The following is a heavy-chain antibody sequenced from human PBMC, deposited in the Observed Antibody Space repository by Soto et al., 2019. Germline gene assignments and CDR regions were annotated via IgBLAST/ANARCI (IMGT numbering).Heavy chain of an antibody. CDR1: GFTFSSYA. CDR3: ARDLWDILTGYSYDAFDI. CDR2: IRHGGGSK. D-gene: IGHD3-9*01. J-gene: IGHJ3*02. Sequence: PGGSLRLSCAASGFTFSSYAMSWVRQAPGKGLEWVANIRHGGGSKYYVDSVKGRFTISRDNAKNTLYLQMNSLRAEDTAVYYCARDLWDILTGYSYDAFDIWGQGTMVTVSS. V-gene: IGHV3-48*01.